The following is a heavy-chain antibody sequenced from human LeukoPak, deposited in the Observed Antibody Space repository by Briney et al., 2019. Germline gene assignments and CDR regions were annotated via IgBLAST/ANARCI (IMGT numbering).Heavy chain of an antibody. CDR1: GFTFSNYW. CDR2: IKQDGSEK. Sequence: GGSLRLSCAASGFTFSNYWMSWVRQAPGKGLEWVANIKQDGSEKYYVDSVKGRFTISRENAWNSLYLQMSSLRVEDTAVYYCARVRGGAIVVPAAIRFDPWGQGTPVTVSS. CDR3: ARVRGGAIVVPAAIRFDP. J-gene: IGHJ5*02. V-gene: IGHV3-7*01. D-gene: IGHD2-2*02.